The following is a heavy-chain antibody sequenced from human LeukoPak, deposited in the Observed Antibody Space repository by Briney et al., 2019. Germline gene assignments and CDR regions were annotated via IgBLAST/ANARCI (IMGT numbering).Heavy chain of an antibody. V-gene: IGHV3-23*01. CDR3: AKDLAGSGATTLVFDF. Sequence: GGSLRLSCAASGFTFSSNAMSWVRQAPGEGLEWVSGISGSGGSTYYADSVRGRFTISRDNSKNTLFLQMNSLRDEDTAVYYCAKDLAGSGATTLVFDFWGQGTLVTVSS. D-gene: IGHD1-26*01. J-gene: IGHJ4*02. CDR2: ISGSGGST. CDR1: GFTFSSNA.